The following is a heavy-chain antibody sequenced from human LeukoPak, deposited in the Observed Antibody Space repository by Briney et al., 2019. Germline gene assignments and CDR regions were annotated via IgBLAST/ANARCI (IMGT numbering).Heavy chain of an antibody. CDR1: GLTFSDYY. CDR2: INHSGST. J-gene: IGHJ4*02. CDR3: ARGVYCSGGSCYGDFDY. D-gene: IGHD2-15*01. Sequence: PGGSLRLSCAASGLTFSDYYMSWIRQPPGKGLEWIGEINHSGSTNYNPSLKSRVTISVDTSKNQLSLKLSSVTAADTAVYYCARGVYCSGGSCYGDFDYWGQGTLVTVSS. V-gene: IGHV4-34*01.